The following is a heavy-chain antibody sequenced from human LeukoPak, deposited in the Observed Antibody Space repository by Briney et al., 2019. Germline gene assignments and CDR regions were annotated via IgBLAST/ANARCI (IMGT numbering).Heavy chain of an antibody. D-gene: IGHD6-13*01. CDR3: ARESHSSSWHNDAFDI. CDR1: GFTVDDYA. J-gene: IGHJ3*02. V-gene: IGHV3-9*01. CDR2: ISWNSGSI. Sequence: GGSLRLSCAASGFTVDDYAMHWDRQAPGKGLEWVSGISWNSGSIGYADSVKGRFTISRDNAKNSLYLQMNSPRAEDTAVYYCARESHSSSWHNDAFDIWGQGTMVTVSS.